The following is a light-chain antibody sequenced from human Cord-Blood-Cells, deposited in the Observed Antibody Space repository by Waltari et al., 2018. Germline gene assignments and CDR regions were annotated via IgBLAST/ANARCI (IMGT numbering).Light chain of an antibody. Sequence: QPALTHPASVSGSPGQSIPISCTEPRSEVGGINYVPWYQQHPGKAPKLMIYGVSNRPSGVSNRFSGSKSGNTASLTISGLQAEDEADYYCSSYTSSSTLVFGGGTKLTVL. CDR2: GVS. CDR1: RSEVGGINY. V-gene: IGLV2-14*01. J-gene: IGLJ2*01. CDR3: SSYTSSSTLV.